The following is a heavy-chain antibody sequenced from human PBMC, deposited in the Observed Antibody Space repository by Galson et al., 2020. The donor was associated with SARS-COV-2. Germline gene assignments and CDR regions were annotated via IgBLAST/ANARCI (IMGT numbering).Heavy chain of an antibody. CDR3: ARDHNYGDYGGDAFDI. D-gene: IGHD4-17*01. CDR1: GYTFTGYY. J-gene: IGHJ3*02. CDR2: INPNSGGT. Sequence: ASVKVSCKASGYTFTGYYMHWVRQAPGQGLEWMGWINPNSGGTNYAQKFQGWVTMTRDTSISTAYMELSRLRSDDTAVYYCARDHNYGDYGGDAFDIWGQGTMVTVSS. V-gene: IGHV1-2*04.